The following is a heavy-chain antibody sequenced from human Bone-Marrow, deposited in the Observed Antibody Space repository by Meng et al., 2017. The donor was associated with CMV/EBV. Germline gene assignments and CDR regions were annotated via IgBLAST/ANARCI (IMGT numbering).Heavy chain of an antibody. V-gene: IGHV3-33*06. CDR1: GINFSNYG. J-gene: IGHJ4*02. Sequence: GGSLRLSCAASGINFSNYGVHWVRQAPGKGLEWVAVIWYDRNNKNYADSVKGRFIISRDNSKNTLYLQMNSLRAEDTAVYYCAKGLFSGYDYTFGHWGQGHLV. CDR2: IWYDRNNK. CDR3: AKGLFSGYDYTFGH. D-gene: IGHD5-12*01.